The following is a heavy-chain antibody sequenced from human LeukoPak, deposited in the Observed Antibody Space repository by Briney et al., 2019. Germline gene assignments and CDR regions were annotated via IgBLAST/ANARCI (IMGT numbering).Heavy chain of an antibody. D-gene: IGHD6-19*01. CDR2: ISYDGSNK. CDR3: AKDQRQWLNEYYFDY. V-gene: IGHV3-30*18. CDR1: GFTFSSYG. J-gene: IGHJ4*02. Sequence: PGGSLRLSCAASGFTFSSYGMHWVRQAPGKGLEWVAVISYDGSNKYYADSVKGRFTISRDNSKNTLYLQMNSLRAEDTAVYYCAKDQRQWLNEYYFDYWGQGTLATVSS.